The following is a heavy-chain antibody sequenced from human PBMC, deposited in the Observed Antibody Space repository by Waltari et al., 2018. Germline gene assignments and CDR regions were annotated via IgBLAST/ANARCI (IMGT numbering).Heavy chain of an antibody. D-gene: IGHD1-26*01. V-gene: IGHV1-69*01. Sequence: QVQLVQSGAEVKKPGSSVKVSCKASGGTFSSYAISWVRQAPGQGLEWMGGIIPISGTENYAQKFKGRGTMTADESTSTAYMELSSLRSEDTAVYYCAREGGVGANDAFDIWGQGTMVTVSA. CDR1: GGTFSSYA. J-gene: IGHJ3*02. CDR3: AREGGVGANDAFDI. CDR2: IIPISGTE.